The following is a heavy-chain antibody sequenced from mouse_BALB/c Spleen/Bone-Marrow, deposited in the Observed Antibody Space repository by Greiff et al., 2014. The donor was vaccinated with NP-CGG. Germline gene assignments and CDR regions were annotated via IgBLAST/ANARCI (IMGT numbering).Heavy chain of an antibody. V-gene: IGHV5-17*02. CDR2: ISSGSSTI. CDR1: GFTFSSFG. D-gene: IGHD2-4*01. CDR3: ARSPYDYAAMDY. J-gene: IGHJ4*01. Sequence: EVKLQESGGGLAQPGGSRKLSCAASGFTFSSFGMHWVRQAPEKGLEWVAYISSGSSTIYYADTVKGRFTISRDNPKNTLFLQMTSLRSEDTAMYYCARSPYDYAAMDYWGQGTSVTVSS.